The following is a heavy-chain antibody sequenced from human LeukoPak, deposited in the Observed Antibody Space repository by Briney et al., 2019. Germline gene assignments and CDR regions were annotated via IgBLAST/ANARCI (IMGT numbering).Heavy chain of an antibody. CDR1: GFTFSTYA. Sequence: GGSLRLSCAASGFTFSTYAMNWVRQAPGKGLEWVSYISSSRSTIYYADSVKGRFTISRDNAKNSLYLQMNSLRAEDTAVYYCAREASSSWHVGYWGQGTLVTVSS. CDR2: ISSSRSTI. D-gene: IGHD6-13*01. V-gene: IGHV3-48*04. J-gene: IGHJ4*02. CDR3: AREASSSWHVGY.